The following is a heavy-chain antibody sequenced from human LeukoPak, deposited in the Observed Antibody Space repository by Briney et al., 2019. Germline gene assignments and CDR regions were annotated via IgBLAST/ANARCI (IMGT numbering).Heavy chain of an antibody. CDR1: GFTLSDHY. J-gene: IGHJ4*02. D-gene: IGHD3-16*02. Sequence: GGSLRLSCAASGFTLSDHYMDWVRQAPGKGPEWVGRTRNKANSYSTEYAASVKGRFTISRDESKNSQYLQMNSLKTEDTAVYYCGRSRAGAIVYWGQGTLVTVSS. CDR2: TRNKANSYST. V-gene: IGHV3-72*01. CDR3: GRSRAGAIVY.